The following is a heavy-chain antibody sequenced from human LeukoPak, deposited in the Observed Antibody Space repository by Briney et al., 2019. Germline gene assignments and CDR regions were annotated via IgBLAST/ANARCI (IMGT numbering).Heavy chain of an antibody. CDR1: GFTFSSYG. Sequence: GGSLRLSCAASGFTFSSYGMHWVRQAPGKGLEWVAVISYDGSNKYYADSVKGRFTISRDNSKNTLYLQMNSLRAEDTAVYYCAKDPPTVWGYYFDYWGQGTLVTVSS. CDR2: ISYDGSNK. J-gene: IGHJ4*02. CDR3: AKDPPTVWGYYFDY. V-gene: IGHV3-30*18. D-gene: IGHD4-17*01.